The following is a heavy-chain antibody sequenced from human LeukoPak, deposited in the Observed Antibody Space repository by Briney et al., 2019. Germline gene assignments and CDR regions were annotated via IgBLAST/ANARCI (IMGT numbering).Heavy chain of an antibody. J-gene: IGHJ4*02. CDR3: ARGTSGSGSSYDY. Sequence: SETLSLTCTVSGGSISSGSYYWSWIRQPAGKGLEWIGRIYTSGSTTYNPSLKSRVTISLDTSKSQFSLRLSSVTAADTAVYYCARGTSGSGSSYDYWGQGTLVTVSS. CDR1: GGSISSGSYY. D-gene: IGHD3-10*01. V-gene: IGHV4-61*02. CDR2: IYTSGST.